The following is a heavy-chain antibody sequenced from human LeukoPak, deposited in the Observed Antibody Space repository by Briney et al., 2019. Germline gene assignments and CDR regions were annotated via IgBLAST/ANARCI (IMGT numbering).Heavy chain of an antibody. Sequence: SETLSLTCTVSGGSISSYYWSWIRQPAGKGLEWIGRIYTSGSTNYNPSLKSRVTMSVDTSKNQFSLKLSSVTAADTAVYYCARDLTGTTEGSFDYWGQGTLVTVSS. CDR3: ARDLTGTTEGSFDY. D-gene: IGHD1-7*01. V-gene: IGHV4-4*07. J-gene: IGHJ4*02. CDR2: IYTSGST. CDR1: GGSISSYY.